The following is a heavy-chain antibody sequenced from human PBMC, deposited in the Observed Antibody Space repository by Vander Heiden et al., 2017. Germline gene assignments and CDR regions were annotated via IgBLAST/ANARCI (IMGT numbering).Heavy chain of an antibody. CDR1: GFTFSSYG. V-gene: IGHV3-33*01. CDR3: ARDQTEIVVVPAAIGDYYYGMDV. Sequence: GFTFSSYGMHWVRQAPGKGLEWVAVIWYDGSNKYYADSVKGRFTISRDNSKNTLYLQMNSLRAEDTAVYYCARDQTEIVVVPAAIGDYYYGMDVWGQGTTVTVSS. J-gene: IGHJ6*02. CDR2: IWYDGSNK. D-gene: IGHD2-2*01.